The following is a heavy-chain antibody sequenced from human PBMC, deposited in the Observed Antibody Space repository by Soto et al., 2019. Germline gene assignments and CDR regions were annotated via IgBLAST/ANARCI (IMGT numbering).Heavy chain of an antibody. CDR1: GFTFSSYA. CDR2: ISGSGGST. V-gene: IGHV3-23*01. J-gene: IGHJ6*02. Sequence: GGSLRLSCAASGFTFSSYAMSWVRQAPGKGLEWVSAISGSGGSTYYADSVKGRFTISRDNSKNTLYLQMNSLRAEDTAVYYCAKASVLRFLEWLSGYGMDVWGQGTTVTVSS. D-gene: IGHD3-3*01. CDR3: AKASVLRFLEWLSGYGMDV.